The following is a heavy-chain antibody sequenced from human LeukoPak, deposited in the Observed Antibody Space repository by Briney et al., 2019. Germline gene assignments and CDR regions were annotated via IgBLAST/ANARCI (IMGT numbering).Heavy chain of an antibody. CDR2: ISGSGGST. J-gene: IGHJ3*02. CDR3: AKERFVVVPAAHTGDAFDI. V-gene: IGHV3-23*01. D-gene: IGHD2-2*01. Sequence: PGGSLRLSCAASGFTFSSYAMSWVRQAPGKGLEWGSAISGSGGSTYYADSVKGRFTISRDNSKNTLYLQMNSLRAEETAVYYCAKERFVVVPAAHTGDAFDIWGQGTMVTVSS. CDR1: GFTFSSYA.